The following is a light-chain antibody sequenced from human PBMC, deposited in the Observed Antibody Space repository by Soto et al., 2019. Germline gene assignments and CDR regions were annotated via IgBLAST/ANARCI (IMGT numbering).Light chain of an antibody. CDR1: QTITNY. V-gene: IGKV1-39*01. CDR3: QQSYTTLWT. Sequence: DIQMTQSPSSLSASVGDRATITCRASQTITNYLNWYQQKPGKAPKLLIYGVSSLQSGVPSRFSGSGSGTDFILTISSLQPEDFATYYCQQSYTTLWTFGPGTKVEIK. J-gene: IGKJ1*01. CDR2: GVS.